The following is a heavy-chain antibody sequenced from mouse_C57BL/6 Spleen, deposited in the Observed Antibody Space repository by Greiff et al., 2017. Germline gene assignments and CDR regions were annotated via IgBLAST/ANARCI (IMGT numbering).Heavy chain of an antibody. CDR2: ISDGGSYT. CDR1: GFTFSSYA. CDR3: ARDGEGGYFDY. J-gene: IGHJ2*01. Sequence: EVQLVESGGGLVKPGGSLKLSCAASGFTFSSYAMSWVRQTPEKRLEWVATISDGGSYTYYPDNVKGRFTISRDNAKNNLYLQMSHLKSEDTAMYYGARDGEGGYFDYWGQGTTLTVSS. V-gene: IGHV5-4*01. D-gene: IGHD1-1*02.